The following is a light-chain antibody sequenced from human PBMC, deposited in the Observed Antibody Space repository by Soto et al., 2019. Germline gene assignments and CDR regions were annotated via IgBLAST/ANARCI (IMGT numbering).Light chain of an antibody. V-gene: IGKV3-11*01. CDR1: QSVSSY. J-gene: IGKJ4*01. Sequence: EIVLPQSPATLSLSPGERATLSCRASQSVSSYLAWYQQKPGQAPRLLIYDASNRATGIPARFSGSGSGTDFTLTISSLEPEDFAVYYCQQHSNWPPLTFGGGTKVDIK. CDR3: QQHSNWPPLT. CDR2: DAS.